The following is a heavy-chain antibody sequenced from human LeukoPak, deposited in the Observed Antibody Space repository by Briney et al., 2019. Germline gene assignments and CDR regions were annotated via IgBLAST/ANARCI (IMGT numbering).Heavy chain of an antibody. CDR3: AKEIADGDYGRDYVDY. D-gene: IGHD4-17*01. Sequence: GRSLRLSCAASGLIISSYAMRWVRQAPGKGLEWVSANTCRGGNTYYADSVKRRFTISRDNSKHRLYLQMDSLRAEDTAVYYCAKEIADGDYGRDYVDYWGQGTLVTVSS. CDR1: GLIISSYA. V-gene: IGHV3-23*01. CDR2: NTCRGGNT. J-gene: IGHJ4*02.